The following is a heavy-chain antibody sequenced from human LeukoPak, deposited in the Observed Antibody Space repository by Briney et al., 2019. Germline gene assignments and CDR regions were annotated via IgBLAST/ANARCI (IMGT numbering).Heavy chain of an antibody. CDR2: INPNSGGT. J-gene: IGHJ4*02. Sequence: ASVKVSCKASGYTFTGYYMHCVRQAPGQGLEWMGWINPNSGGTNYAQKFQGRVTMTRDTSISTAYMELSRLRSDDTAVYYCARGKLHTTLFDYWGQGTLVTVSS. CDR1: GYTFTGYY. CDR3: ARGKLHTTLFDY. D-gene: IGHD1-1*01. V-gene: IGHV1-2*02.